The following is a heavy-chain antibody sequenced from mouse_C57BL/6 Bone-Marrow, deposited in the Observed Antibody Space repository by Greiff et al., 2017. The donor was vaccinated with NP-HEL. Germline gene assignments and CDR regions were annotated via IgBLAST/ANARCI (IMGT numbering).Heavy chain of an antibody. Sequence: EVHLVESGGGLVQPGGSLKLSCAASGFTFSDYYMYWVRQTPEKRLEWVAYISNGGGSTYYPDTVKGRFTISRDNAKNTLYLQMSRLKSEDTAMYYCARHERYGYYFDYWGQGTTLTVSS. D-gene: IGHD2-2*01. CDR3: ARHERYGYYFDY. CDR2: ISNGGGST. CDR1: GFTFSDYY. V-gene: IGHV5-12*01. J-gene: IGHJ2*01.